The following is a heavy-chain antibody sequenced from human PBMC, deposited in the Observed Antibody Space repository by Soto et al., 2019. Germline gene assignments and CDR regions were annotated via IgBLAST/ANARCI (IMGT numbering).Heavy chain of an antibody. Sequence: QVQLVESGGGVVQPGRSLRLSCVASGFTFSSYGMHWVRQAPGKGLEWVAVIWYDGSNKYYADSVKGRFTISRDNSKNTLYLQMNSLRAEDTAVYYCARDLDSSGWPSPGDYWGQGTLVTVSS. CDR1: GFTFSSYG. CDR2: IWYDGSNK. CDR3: ARDLDSSGWPSPGDY. D-gene: IGHD6-19*01. J-gene: IGHJ4*02. V-gene: IGHV3-33*01.